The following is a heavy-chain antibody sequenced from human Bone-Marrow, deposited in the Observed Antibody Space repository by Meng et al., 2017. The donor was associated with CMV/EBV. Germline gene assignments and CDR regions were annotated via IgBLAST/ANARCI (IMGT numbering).Heavy chain of an antibody. J-gene: IGHJ4*02. D-gene: IGHD3-10*01. Sequence: ASVKVSCKASGYTFTGYYMHWVRQAPGQGLEWMGWINPNSGGTNYAQKFQGRVTMTRDTSISTAYMELSRLRSDDRAVYYCARRESSNLEFGYWGQGTLVTVSS. CDR3: ARRESSNLEFGY. CDR2: INPNSGGT. CDR1: GYTFTGYY. V-gene: IGHV1-2*02.